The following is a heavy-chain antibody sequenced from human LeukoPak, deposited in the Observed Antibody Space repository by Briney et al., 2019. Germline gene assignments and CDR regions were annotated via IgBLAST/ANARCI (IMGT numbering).Heavy chain of an antibody. V-gene: IGHV1-69*13. CDR3: ARSRDVVVPAALPYYYYYYGMDV. J-gene: IGHJ6*04. CDR2: IIPIFGTA. CDR1: GGTFSSYA. Sequence: GASVKVSCRASGGTFSSYAIGWVRQAPGQGLEWMGGIIPIFGTANYAQKFQGRVTITADESTSTAYMELSSLRSEDTAVYYCARSRDVVVPAALPYYYYYYGMDVWGKGTTVTVSS. D-gene: IGHD2-2*01.